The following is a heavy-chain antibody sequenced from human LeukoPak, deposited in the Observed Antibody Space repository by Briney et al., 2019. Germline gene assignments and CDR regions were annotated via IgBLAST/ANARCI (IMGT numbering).Heavy chain of an antibody. CDR3: ARSNSGWYTNWFDP. J-gene: IGHJ5*02. CDR2: ISDDGRTT. D-gene: IGHD6-19*01. V-gene: IGHV3-30*03. CDR1: GFTFNSYG. Sequence: GGSLRLSCAASGFTFNSYGIHWVRQAPGKGLEWVAVISDDGRTTYYADSVKGRFTISRDNAKNSLYLQMNSLRAEDTALYFCARSNSGWYTNWFDPWGQGTLVTVSS.